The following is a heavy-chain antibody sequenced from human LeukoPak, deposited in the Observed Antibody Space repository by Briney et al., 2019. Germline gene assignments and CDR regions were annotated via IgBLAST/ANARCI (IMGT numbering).Heavy chain of an antibody. V-gene: IGHV4-59*12. D-gene: IGHD6-19*01. CDR3: ARDRWKVAGIGPEFDY. J-gene: IGHJ4*02. CDR2: VDHTGST. CDR1: DDSITMYY. Sequence: SETLSLTCSVSDDSITMYYWTWIRQPPGKGLEWIGYVDHTGSTNFNPSLNGRVSISRDTTNNLFSLKLSSVTAADTAVYYCARDRWKVAGIGPEFDYWGQGTLVTVSS.